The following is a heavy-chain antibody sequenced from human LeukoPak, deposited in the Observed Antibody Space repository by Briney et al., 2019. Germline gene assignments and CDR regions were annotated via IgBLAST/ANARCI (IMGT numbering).Heavy chain of an antibody. J-gene: IGHJ6*02. V-gene: IGHV4-59*01. CDR2: IYYSGST. Sequence: SETLSLTCTVSGGSNSSYYWSWIRQPPGKGLEWIGYIYYSGSTNYNPSLKSRVTKSVDTSKNQFSLKLSSVTAADTAVYYCARDRGHYYDSSGYYSEGMDVWGQGTTVTVSS. CDR3: ARDRGHYYDSSGYYSEGMDV. D-gene: IGHD3-22*01. CDR1: GGSNSSYY.